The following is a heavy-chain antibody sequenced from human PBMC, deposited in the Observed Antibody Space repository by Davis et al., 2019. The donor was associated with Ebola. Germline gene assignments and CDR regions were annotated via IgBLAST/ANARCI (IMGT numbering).Heavy chain of an antibody. CDR1: GFTFSSYA. V-gene: IGHV3-23*01. CDR2: ISGSGSST. CDR3: AKSPGCELLPYYFDY. Sequence: GESLKISCAASGFTFSSYAMSWVRQAPGKGLEWVSAISGSGSSTYYADSVKGRFTISRDNSKNTLYLQMHSLRAEDTAVYYCAKSPGCELLPYYFDYWGQGTLVTVSS. D-gene: IGHD1-26*01. J-gene: IGHJ4*02.